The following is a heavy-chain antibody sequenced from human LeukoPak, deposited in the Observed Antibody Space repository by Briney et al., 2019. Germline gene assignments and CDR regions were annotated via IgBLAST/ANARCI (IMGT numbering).Heavy chain of an antibody. D-gene: IGHD1-1*01. J-gene: IGHJ2*01. CDR2: INHSGST. V-gene: IGHV4-4*02. CDR3: ARGSGTRKGYFDL. CDR1: GGSISSSNW. Sequence: SETLSLTCAVSGGSISSSNWWSWVRQPPGKGLEWIGEINHSGSTNYNPSLKSRVTISVDTSKNQFSLKLSSVTAADTAVYYCARGSGTRKGYFDLWGRGTLVTVSS.